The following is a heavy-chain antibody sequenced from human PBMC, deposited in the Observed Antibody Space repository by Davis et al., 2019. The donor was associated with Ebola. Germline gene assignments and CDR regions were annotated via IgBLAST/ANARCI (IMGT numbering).Heavy chain of an antibody. J-gene: IGHJ4*02. CDR2: IDPSDSYT. D-gene: IGHD6-13*01. CDR3: ARQRYPYSSSWYIGY. Sequence: GESLKISCTGSGYSFTSYWISWVRQMPGKGLEWMGRIDPSDSYTNYSPSFQGHVTISADKSISTAYLQWSSLKASDTAMYYCARQRYPYSSSWYIGYWGQGTLVTVSS. CDR1: GYSFTSYW. V-gene: IGHV5-10-1*01.